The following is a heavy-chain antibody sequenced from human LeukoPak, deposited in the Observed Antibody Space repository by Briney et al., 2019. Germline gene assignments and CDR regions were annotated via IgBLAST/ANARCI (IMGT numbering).Heavy chain of an antibody. CDR1: GFTFSTYW. D-gene: IGHD3-22*01. J-gene: IGHJ4*02. V-gene: IGHV3-7*01. CDR3: ARTYYDSSGYPY. CDR2: IKQDGSET. Sequence: GGSLRLSCAASGFTFSTYWMSWVRQAPGKGLEWVANIKQDGSETHYVDSVRDRFTISRDNSKNTLYLQMNSLRAEDTAVYYCARTYYDSSGYPYWGQGTLVTVSS.